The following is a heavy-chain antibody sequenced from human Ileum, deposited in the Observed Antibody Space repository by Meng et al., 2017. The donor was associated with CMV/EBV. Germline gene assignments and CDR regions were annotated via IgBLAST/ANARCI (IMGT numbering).Heavy chain of an antibody. Sequence: GESLKISCAASGFTFSNYAVHWVRQAPGKGLEWVAVISSDGRNKDYGDSVKGRFTISRDNSKNTVYLLMNSLRAEDTAVFYCVRSLGYSAYPFDYWGQGALVTVSS. V-gene: IGHV3-30*04. D-gene: IGHD3-16*01. CDR1: GFTFSNYA. CDR2: ISSDGRNK. J-gene: IGHJ4*02. CDR3: VRSLGYSAYPFDY.